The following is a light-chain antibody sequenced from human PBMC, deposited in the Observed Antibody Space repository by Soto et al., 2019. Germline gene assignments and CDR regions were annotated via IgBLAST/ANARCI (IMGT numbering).Light chain of an antibody. CDR1: SSDVGGYNH. J-gene: IGLJ1*01. Sequence: QSVLTQPRSVSGSPGQSVTISCTGTSSDVGGYNHVSWYQHHPGKAPKLMIYDVNKRPSGVPDRFSGSKSGNTASLTTSGLQAEDEADYYCCSYTTSSTLVFGTGTKVTVL. CDR3: CSYTTSSTLV. CDR2: DVN. V-gene: IGLV2-11*01.